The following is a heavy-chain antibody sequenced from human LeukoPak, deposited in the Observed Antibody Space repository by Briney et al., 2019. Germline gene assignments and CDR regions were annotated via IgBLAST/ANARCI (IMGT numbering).Heavy chain of an antibody. CDR1: GYSFTSYW. CDR2: IYPGDSDT. Sequence: GESLQISRKGSGYSFTSYWIGWVRQMPGKGLEWMGIIYPGDSDTRYSPSFQGQVTISADKSISTAYLQWSSLKASDTAMYYCARLTFWDYGSGSYYNLPYYFDYWGQGTLVTVSS. D-gene: IGHD3-10*01. V-gene: IGHV5-51*01. J-gene: IGHJ4*02. CDR3: ARLTFWDYGSGSYYNLPYYFDY.